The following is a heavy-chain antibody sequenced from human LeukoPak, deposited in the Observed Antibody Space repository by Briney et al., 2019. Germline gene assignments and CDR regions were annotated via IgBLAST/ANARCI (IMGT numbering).Heavy chain of an antibody. D-gene: IGHD2-2*01. CDR2: INPNSGGT. CDR3: ARDRIVVVPAASSVGRYYYYMDV. Sequence: EASVKVSCKASGYTFTGYYMHWVRQAPGQGLEWMGWINPNSGGTNYAQKFQGRVTMTRDTSISTAYMELSRLRSDDTAVYYCARDRIVVVPAASSVGRYYYYMDVWGKGTTVTVSS. V-gene: IGHV1-2*02. CDR1: GYTFTGYY. J-gene: IGHJ6*03.